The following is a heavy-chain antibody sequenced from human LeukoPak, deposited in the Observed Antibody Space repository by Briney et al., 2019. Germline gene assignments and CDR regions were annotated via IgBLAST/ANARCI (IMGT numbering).Heavy chain of an antibody. CDR2: IYYSGST. Sequence: SETLSLTCTVSGGSISSSSYYLGWIRQPPGKGLEWIGSIYYSGSTYYNPSLKSRVTISVDTSRNQLSLKLSSVTAADTAVYYCAGLYDGANSIDYWGQGTLVTVSS. V-gene: IGHV4-39*01. J-gene: IGHJ4*02. CDR1: GGSISSSSYY. D-gene: IGHD4-23*01. CDR3: AGLYDGANSIDY.